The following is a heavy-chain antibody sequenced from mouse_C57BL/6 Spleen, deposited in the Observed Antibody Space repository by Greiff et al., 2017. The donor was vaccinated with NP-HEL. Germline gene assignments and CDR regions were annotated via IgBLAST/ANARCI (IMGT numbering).Heavy chain of an antibody. Sequence: EVQLQQSGPELVKPGASVKISCKASGYTFTDYYMNWVKQSHGKSLEWIGDINPNNGGTSYNQKFKGKATLTVDKSSSTAYMELRSLTSEDSAVYYCARSSDYDEKDGYYAMDYWGQGTSVTVSS. CDR2: INPNNGGT. V-gene: IGHV1-26*01. CDR3: ARSSDYDEKDGYYAMDY. J-gene: IGHJ4*01. CDR1: GYTFTDYY. D-gene: IGHD2-4*01.